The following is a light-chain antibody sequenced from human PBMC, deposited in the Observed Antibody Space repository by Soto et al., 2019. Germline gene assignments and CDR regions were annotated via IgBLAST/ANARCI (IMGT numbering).Light chain of an antibody. CDR2: DVT. J-gene: IGLJ1*01. Sequence: QSALTQPASVSGSPGQSITISCTGTSSDVGGYNYVSWYQQHPGNAPKLVMYDVTNRPSGVSNRFSGSKSGNTASLTISGLQSEDEADYYCSSYTSSSTYVFGTATKLTVL. CDR1: SSDVGGYNY. V-gene: IGLV2-14*03. CDR3: SSYTSSSTYV.